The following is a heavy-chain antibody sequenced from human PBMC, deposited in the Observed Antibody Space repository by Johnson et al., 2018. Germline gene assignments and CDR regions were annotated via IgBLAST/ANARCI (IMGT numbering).Heavy chain of an antibody. CDR3: AKRPDGSGYYYWDAFDI. CDR1: GFTFSSYG. V-gene: IGHV3-30*18. CDR2: ISYDGSNK. J-gene: IGHJ3*02. Sequence: QVQLVQSGGGVVQXGRSLRLSCAASGFTFSSYGMHWVRQAPGKGLEWVAVISYDGSNKYYADSVKGRFTISRDNSKNTLYLQMNSLRAEETAVYYCAKRPDGSGYYYWDAFDIWGQGTMVTVSS. D-gene: IGHD3-22*01.